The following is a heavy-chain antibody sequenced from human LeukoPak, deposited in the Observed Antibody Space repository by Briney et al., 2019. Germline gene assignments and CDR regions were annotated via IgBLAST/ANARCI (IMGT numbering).Heavy chain of an antibody. CDR2: ISSSGGRT. CDR3: ARGPSGYHNT. D-gene: IGHD5-12*01. J-gene: IGHJ4*02. CDR1: GFTFSSYS. V-gene: IGHV3-23*01. Sequence: GGSLRLSCEASGFTFSSYSMNWVRQAPGKGLEWVSGISSSGGRTYYADSVKGRFTISRDNSKNTLYLQMNNLRAEDTAVYYCARGPSGYHNTGGQGTLVTVSS.